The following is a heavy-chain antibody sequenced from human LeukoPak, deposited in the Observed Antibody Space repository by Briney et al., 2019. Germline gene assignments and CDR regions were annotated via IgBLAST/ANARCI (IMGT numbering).Heavy chain of an antibody. CDR3: ARGATYYYDSSGYSNWFDP. V-gene: IGHV1-18*01. J-gene: IGHJ5*02. CDR1: GYTFTSYG. CDR2: ISAYNGNT. D-gene: IGHD3-22*01. Sequence: ASVKVSCKASGYTFTSYGISWVRQAPGQGLEWMGWISAYNGNTNYAQKLQGRVTMTTDTSTSTAYMELRSLRSDDTAVYYCARGATYYYDSSGYSNWFDPWGQGTLVTVSS.